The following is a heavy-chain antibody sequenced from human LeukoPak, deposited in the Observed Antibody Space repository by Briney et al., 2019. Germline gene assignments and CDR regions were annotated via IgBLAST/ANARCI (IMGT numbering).Heavy chain of an antibody. V-gene: IGHV4-34*01. CDR3: ARHPRGYSYGYYDY. Sequence: SETLSLTCTVYGGSFSGYYWSWIRQPPGKGLEWIGEINHSGSTNYNPSLKSRVTISVDTSKNQFSLKLSSVTAADTAVYYCARHPRGYSYGYYDYWGQGTLVTVSS. CDR1: GGSFSGYY. D-gene: IGHD5-18*01. CDR2: INHSGST. J-gene: IGHJ4*02.